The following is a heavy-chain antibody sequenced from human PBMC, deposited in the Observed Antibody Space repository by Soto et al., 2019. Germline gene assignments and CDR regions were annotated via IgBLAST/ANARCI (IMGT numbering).Heavy chain of an antibody. CDR2: IIPIFGTA. V-gene: IGHV1-69*06. D-gene: IGHD3-22*01. CDR3: ASDDSSGYYLVFDY. Sequence: SVKVSCKASGGTFSSYAISWVRQAPGQGLEWMGGIIPIFGTANCAQKFQGRVTITADKSTSTAYMELSSLRSEDTAVYYCASDDSSGYYLVFDYWGQGTLVTVSS. J-gene: IGHJ4*02. CDR1: GGTFSSYA.